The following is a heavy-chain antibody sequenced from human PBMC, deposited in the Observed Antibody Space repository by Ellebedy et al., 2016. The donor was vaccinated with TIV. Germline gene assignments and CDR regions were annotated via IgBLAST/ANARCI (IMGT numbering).Heavy chain of an antibody. V-gene: IGHV4-59*08. CDR1: GASISSHY. CDR3: ARHSKVDAT. D-gene: IGHD1-26*01. CDR2: IHYSGST. Sequence: MPSETLSLTCTVSGASISSHYWSRIRQPPGKGLEWIGYIHYSGSTNYNPSLKSRVTISVDTSKNQFSLKLNSVTAADTAVYYCARHSKVDATWGQGTMVTVSS. J-gene: IGHJ3*01.